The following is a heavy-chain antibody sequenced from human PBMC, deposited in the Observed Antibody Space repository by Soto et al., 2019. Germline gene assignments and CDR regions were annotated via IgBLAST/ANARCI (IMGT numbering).Heavy chain of an antibody. CDR2: ISDSGGTS. Sequence: EVRLVCSGGGLVRPGGSLRLSGAASGFIFSNYVRSWVRQPPGKGREWVSSISDSGGTSYYADSVKGRFTISRDDSKTKLYLQMNSLRAEETAIYYCAKRPRALLTFDYWGQGALVTVSS. CDR1: GFIFSNYV. V-gene: IGHV3-23*04. J-gene: IGHJ4*02. CDR3: AKRPRALLTFDY. D-gene: IGHD1-26*01.